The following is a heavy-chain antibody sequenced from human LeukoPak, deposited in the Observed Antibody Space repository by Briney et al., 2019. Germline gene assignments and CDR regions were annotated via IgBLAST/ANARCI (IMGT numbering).Heavy chain of an antibody. V-gene: IGHV1-69*04. J-gene: IGHJ5*02. CDR1: GVTFSSYS. CDR2: IIPIFGIA. D-gene: IGHD3-22*01. CDR3: ARDRAYYDSSGYSQNWFDP. Sequence: SLKVSCKASGVTFSSYSISWVRQSPGQGLQWMGTIIPIFGIANYAQKFQGRVTITADKSTITAYMELSSLRSEDTAVYYCARDRAYYDSSGYSQNWFDPWGQGTLVTVSS.